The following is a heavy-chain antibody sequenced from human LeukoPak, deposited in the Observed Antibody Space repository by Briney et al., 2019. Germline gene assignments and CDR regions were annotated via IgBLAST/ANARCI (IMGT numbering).Heavy chain of an antibody. CDR3: AKSEWLLGWGTYSFDY. J-gene: IGHJ4*02. CDR2: ISGSGGST. V-gene: IGHV3-23*01. D-gene: IGHD3-3*01. CDR1: GFTFSSYA. Sequence: GGSLRLSCAASGFTFSSYAMSWVRQAPGKGLEWVSAISGSGGSTYYADSVKGRFTISRDNSKNTLYLQMNSLRAEDTAVYYCAKSEWLLGWGTYSFDYWGQGTLVTVSS.